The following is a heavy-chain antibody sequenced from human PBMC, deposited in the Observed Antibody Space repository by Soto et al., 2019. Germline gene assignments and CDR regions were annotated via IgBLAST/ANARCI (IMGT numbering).Heavy chain of an antibody. CDR2: INPNSDYT. V-gene: IGHV1-2*02. Sequence: QVQLLQSGAEVKKPGASVKVSCKASGYTFTVHYLHWVRQAPGQGLEWMGWINPNSDYTNYAQKFQGRVTMTRDTSISTAYMELSGLKSDDTAVYYCARETTTVLVNGMDVWGQGTTVTVSS. D-gene: IGHD4-17*01. CDR3: ARETTTVLVNGMDV. CDR1: GYTFTVHY. J-gene: IGHJ6*02.